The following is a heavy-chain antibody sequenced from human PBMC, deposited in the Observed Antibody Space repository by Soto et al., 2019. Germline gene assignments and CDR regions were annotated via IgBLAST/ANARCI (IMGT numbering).Heavy chain of an antibody. D-gene: IGHD2-15*01. V-gene: IGHV4-39*01. Sequence: PSETLSLTCTVSGGSINTNNYYWGWVRQPPGKGLEWIGSVFYNGTTYYSPSLKSRVTISLAPSRTQFSLKLESVTAADTAVYFCARLVVVSPVANAWGQGTLVTV. CDR3: ARLVVVSPVANA. J-gene: IGHJ5*02. CDR2: VFYNGTT. CDR1: GGSINTNNYY.